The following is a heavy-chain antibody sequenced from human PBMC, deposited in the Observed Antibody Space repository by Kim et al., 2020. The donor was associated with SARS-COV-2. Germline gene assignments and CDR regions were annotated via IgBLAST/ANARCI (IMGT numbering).Heavy chain of an antibody. D-gene: IGHD1-1*01. Sequence: YAQAFTGRFVFSSDSSVSTAYLQITTLQADDTAVYYCARDRLSGHGDYFDYWGQGTLVTVSP. V-gene: IGHV7-4-1*02. J-gene: IGHJ4*02. CDR3: ARDRLSGHGDYFDY.